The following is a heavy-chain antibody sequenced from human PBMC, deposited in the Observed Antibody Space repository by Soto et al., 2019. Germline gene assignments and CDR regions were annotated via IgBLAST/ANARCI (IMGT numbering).Heavy chain of an antibody. V-gene: IGHV4-31*03. CDR2: IYYSGST. CDR3: ARGFEEGSGWYMFDY. J-gene: IGHJ4*02. D-gene: IGHD6-19*01. CDR1: GGSISSGGYY. Sequence: SETLSLTCTVSGGSISSGGYYWSWIRQHPGKGLEWIGYIYYSGSTYYNPSLKSRVTISVDTSKNQFSLKLSSVTAADTAVYYCARGFEEGSGWYMFDYWGQGTLVTVSS.